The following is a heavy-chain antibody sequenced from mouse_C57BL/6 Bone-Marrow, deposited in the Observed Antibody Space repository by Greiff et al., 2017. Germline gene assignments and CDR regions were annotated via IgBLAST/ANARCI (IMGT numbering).Heavy chain of an antibody. CDR1: GYTFTSYW. V-gene: IGHV1-72*01. D-gene: IGHD1-1*01. CDR2: IDPNSGGT. CDR3: ARQGLYGSWFAY. Sequence: VQLQQPGAELVKPGASVKLSCKASGYTFTSYWMHWVKQRPGRGLEWIGRIDPNSGGTKYNEKFKSKATLPVDKPSSAAYMQRSRLTAEASAVYYCARQGLYGSWFAYWGQGTLVTVSA. J-gene: IGHJ3*01.